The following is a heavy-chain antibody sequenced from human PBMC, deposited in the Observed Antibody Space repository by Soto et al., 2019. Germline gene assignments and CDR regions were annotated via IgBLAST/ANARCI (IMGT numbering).Heavy chain of an antibody. CDR2: IYPGDSDT. Sequence: PGECLTSYNTGSGYTFTYYWIGWVRQLPGKGLEWMGIIYPGDSDTRYSPSFQGHVTITVDKSTSTAYLQWNTLKASDTAMYYCARHIRKSRYYYYAMDVWGQGTTVTVAS. CDR1: GYTFTYYW. V-gene: IGHV5-51*01. CDR3: ARHIRKSRYYYYAMDV. J-gene: IGHJ6*02.